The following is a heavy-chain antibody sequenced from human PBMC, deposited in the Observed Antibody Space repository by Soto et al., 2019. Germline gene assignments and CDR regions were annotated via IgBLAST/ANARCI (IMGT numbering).Heavy chain of an antibody. CDR1: GGSISSSNW. CDR2: IYHSGST. D-gene: IGHD5-12*01. CDR3: AIAISRYDFPYGMDV. Sequence: QVQLQESGPGLVKPSGTLSLTCAVSGGSISSSNWWSWVPQPPGKGLEWIGEIYHSGSTNYNPSLKSRVTISVDKSKNQSSLTLSSVTAADAAVYYCAIAISRYDFPYGMDVWGQGTTVTVSS. J-gene: IGHJ6*01. V-gene: IGHV4-4*02.